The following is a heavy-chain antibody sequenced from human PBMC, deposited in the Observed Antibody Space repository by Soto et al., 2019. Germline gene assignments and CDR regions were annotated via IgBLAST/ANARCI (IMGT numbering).Heavy chain of an antibody. CDR1: GGYISSGGYY. D-gene: IGHD2-2*01. J-gene: IGHJ5*02. Sequence: SSETLSLTCTVSGGYISSGGYYWSWIRQHPGKGMEWIGYIYYSGSTYYNPSLKSRVTISVDTSKNQFSLKLSSVTAADTAVYYCARDRGYCSSTSCLYNWFDPWGQGTLVTVS. CDR2: IYYSGST. CDR3: ARDRGYCSSTSCLYNWFDP. V-gene: IGHV4-31*03.